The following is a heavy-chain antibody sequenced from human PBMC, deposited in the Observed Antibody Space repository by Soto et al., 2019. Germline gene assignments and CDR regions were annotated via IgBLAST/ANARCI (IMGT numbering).Heavy chain of an antibody. CDR1: GFTFSDHY. V-gene: IGHV3-72*01. CDR2: SRNKANSYST. D-gene: IGHD1-26*01. CDR3: ARFSGSYTRGLDY. Sequence: GGSLRLSCAASGFTFSDHYMDWVRQAPGRGLEWVGRSRNKANSYSTEYAASVKGRFTISRDESKNSLYLQMNSLKTEDTAVYYCARFSGSYTRGLDYWGQGTLVTVSS. J-gene: IGHJ4*02.